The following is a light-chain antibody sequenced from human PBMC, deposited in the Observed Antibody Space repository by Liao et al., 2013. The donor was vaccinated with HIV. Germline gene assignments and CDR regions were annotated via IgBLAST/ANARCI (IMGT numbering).Light chain of an antibody. J-gene: IGLJ2*01. CDR1: NIGSKN. Sequence: STVLTQPPSVSVASGETAKIACGGNNIGSKNVHWYQQKPGQAPVLVIYRDSNRPSGIPERFSGSNSGNTATLTISRAQAGDEADYYCQVWDTGSAHRVVFGGGTKLTVL. CDR2: RDS. V-gene: IGLV3-9*01. CDR3: QVWDTGSAHRVV.